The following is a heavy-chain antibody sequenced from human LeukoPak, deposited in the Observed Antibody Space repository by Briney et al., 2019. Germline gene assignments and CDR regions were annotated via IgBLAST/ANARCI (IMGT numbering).Heavy chain of an antibody. J-gene: IGHJ4*02. Sequence: PGGSLTLSCAASGFTFKGSWMTGFRQAPGKGLEWVGLIKKTADGGTTYYGAPVKGRFTISRDESKNTLSLQMDSLKTEDTGVYYCTAGLGHTDHDSWGQGTLVTVTS. CDR3: TAGLGHTDHDS. CDR1: GFTFKGSW. D-gene: IGHD2-2*02. CDR2: IKKTADGGTT. V-gene: IGHV3-15*01.